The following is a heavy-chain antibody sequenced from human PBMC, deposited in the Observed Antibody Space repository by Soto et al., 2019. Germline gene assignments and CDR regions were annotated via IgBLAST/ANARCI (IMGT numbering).Heavy chain of an antibody. D-gene: IGHD2-21*01. CDR1: GDKIVAGGCT. Sequence: SETMCLTSGVAGDKIVAGGCTWAWIRQPPGKALEWIGHTYHSGNPYYNPSLKSRVTISLETSKSQFSLRLNSVTAADTAVYYCARLGAYYQSLDPWGPGTLVTVSS. CDR3: ARLGAYYQSLDP. J-gene: IGHJ5*02. CDR2: TYHSGNP. V-gene: IGHV4-30-2*01.